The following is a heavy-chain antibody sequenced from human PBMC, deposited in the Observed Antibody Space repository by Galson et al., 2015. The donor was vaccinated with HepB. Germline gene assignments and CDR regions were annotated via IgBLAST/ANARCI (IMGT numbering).Heavy chain of an antibody. CDR1: GYSFSRHW. Sequence: QSGAEVKKPGESLKISCKGSGYSFSRHWIGWVRQMPGKGLEWMGIIYPGDGDTRYSPSFQGQVTISADKSISTVYLQWSSLKASDTAIYYCARQGFVNWELLSATFDIWGRGTMVTVSS. CDR2: IYPGDGDT. D-gene: IGHD1-26*01. CDR3: ARQGFVNWELLSATFDI. V-gene: IGHV5-51*01. J-gene: IGHJ3*02.